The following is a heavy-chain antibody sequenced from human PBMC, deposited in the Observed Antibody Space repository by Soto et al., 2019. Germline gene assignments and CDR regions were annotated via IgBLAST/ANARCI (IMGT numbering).Heavy chain of an antibody. D-gene: IGHD2-2*03. Sequence: QVQLVESGGGVVQPGRSLRLSCAASGFTFSSYAMHWVRQAPGKGLEWVAVLSYDGNNKYYADSVKGRFTISRDNSKNTLYLQMNSLRAEDTAMYYCARLPGYCSSTSCYGNYYYGMDVWGQGTTVTVSS. CDR1: GFTFSSYA. CDR3: ARLPGYCSSTSCYGNYYYGMDV. CDR2: LSYDGNNK. J-gene: IGHJ6*02. V-gene: IGHV3-30-3*01.